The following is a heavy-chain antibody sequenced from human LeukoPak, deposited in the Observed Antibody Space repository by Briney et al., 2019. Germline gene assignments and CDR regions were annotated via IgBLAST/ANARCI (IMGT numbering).Heavy chain of an antibody. CDR1: GGSISSYY. J-gene: IGHJ4*02. CDR3: ARAADGSGSYGY. CDR2: IYYSGST. V-gene: IGHV4-59*01. Sequence: ASETLSLTCTVSGGSISSYYWSWIRQPPGKGLEWIGYIYYSGSTNYNPSLKSRVTISVDTSKNQFSLKLSSVTAADTAVYYCARAADGSGSYGYWGQGTLVTVSS. D-gene: IGHD3-10*01.